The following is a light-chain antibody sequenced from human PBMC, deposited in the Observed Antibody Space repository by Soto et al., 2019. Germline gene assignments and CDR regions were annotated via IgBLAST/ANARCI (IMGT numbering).Light chain of an antibody. V-gene: IGKV3-15*01. CDR3: QQYNNWPPGT. J-gene: IGKJ1*01. CDR2: GAS. Sequence: EIVMTQSPATLSASPGERATLSCRASQSVSSNLAWYQQKPGQAPKLLIYGASTRATGIPARFSGSGSGTEFTLPISSLQYEDFAVYYCQQYNNWPPGTFGQGTKVEIK. CDR1: QSVSSN.